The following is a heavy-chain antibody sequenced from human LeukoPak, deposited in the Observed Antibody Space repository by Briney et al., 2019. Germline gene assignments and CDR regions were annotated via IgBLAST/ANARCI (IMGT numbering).Heavy chain of an antibody. Sequence: GGCLRLSCAASGFTFSTFTMNWVRQAPGKGLEWVSSIISTGTTTYYTDSVKGRFSISRDNAKNSLFLQMNSLRDEDTAVYYCARSASSDYWGQGTLVT. J-gene: IGHJ4*02. CDR2: IISTGTTT. D-gene: IGHD1-26*01. V-gene: IGHV3-48*02. CDR3: ARSASSDY. CDR1: GFTFSTFT.